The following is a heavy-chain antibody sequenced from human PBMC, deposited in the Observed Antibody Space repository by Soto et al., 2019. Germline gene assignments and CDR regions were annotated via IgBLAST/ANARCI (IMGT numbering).Heavy chain of an antibody. V-gene: IGHV3-7*05. D-gene: IGHD3-10*01. CDR1: GFTFSSYW. CDR2: IKQDGSEK. Sequence: GGSLRLSCAASGFTFSSYWMSWVRQAPGKGLEWVANIKQDGSEKYYVDSVKGRFTISRDNAKNSLYLQMNSLRAEDTAVYYCARVVYGSGSYNADFDYWGQGTLFTVSS. J-gene: IGHJ4*02. CDR3: ARVVYGSGSYNADFDY.